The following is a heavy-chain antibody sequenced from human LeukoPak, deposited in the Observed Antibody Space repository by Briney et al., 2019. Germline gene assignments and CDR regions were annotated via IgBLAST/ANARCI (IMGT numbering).Heavy chain of an antibody. D-gene: IGHD2-21*02. J-gene: IGHJ4*02. Sequence: PGGSLRLSCAASGFTVSSNSMSWVRQAPGKGLEWVSVIYSGGSTYYADSVKGRFTTSRDNSKNTLYLQMNSLRAEDMAVYYCARYCGGDCYTRGLDYWGQGTLVTVSS. CDR3: ARYCGGDCYTRGLDY. CDR1: GFTVSSNS. CDR2: IYSGGST. V-gene: IGHV3-53*01.